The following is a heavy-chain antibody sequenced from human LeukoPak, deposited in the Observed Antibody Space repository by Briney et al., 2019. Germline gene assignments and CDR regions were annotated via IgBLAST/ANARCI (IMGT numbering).Heavy chain of an antibody. CDR3: ARLHLGATASGAFDY. CDR1: GFTFSSHS. J-gene: IGHJ4*02. D-gene: IGHD1-26*01. CDR2: ISSSSSYI. V-gene: IGHV3-21*01. Sequence: GGSLRLSCAASGFTFSSHSMNWVRQAPGKGLEWVSSISSSSSYIYYADSVKGRFTISRDNAKNSLYLQMNSLRAEDTAVYYCARLHLGATASGAFDYWGQGTLVTVSS.